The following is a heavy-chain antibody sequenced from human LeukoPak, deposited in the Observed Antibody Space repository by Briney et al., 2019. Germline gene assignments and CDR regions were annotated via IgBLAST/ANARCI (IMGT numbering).Heavy chain of an antibody. J-gene: IGHJ5*02. Sequence: GGSLRLSCAASGFTFSSYNMNWVRQAPGKGLEWVSYISSSSTTIYYADSVKGRFTISRDNAKNSLYLQMNSLRAEDTAVYYWARAGLRFSPGDWFDPWGQGTLVTVSS. CDR2: ISSSSTTI. D-gene: IGHD3-3*01. CDR3: ARAGLRFSPGDWFDP. CDR1: GFTFSSYN. V-gene: IGHV3-48*01.